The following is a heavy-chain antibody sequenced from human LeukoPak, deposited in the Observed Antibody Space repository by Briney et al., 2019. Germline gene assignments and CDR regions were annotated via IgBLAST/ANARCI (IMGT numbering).Heavy chain of an antibody. Sequence: GGSLRLSCAASGFTFSNYAMHWDRQAPGKGLEWVAVISYDGSNKCYAESVKGRFTISGDNSKNTLYLQMNSLRAEDTAVYYCARERNYDSSGYFYYWGQGTLVIVSS. CDR3: ARERNYDSSGYFYY. V-gene: IGHV3-30-3*01. D-gene: IGHD3-22*01. CDR2: ISYDGSNK. CDR1: GFTFSNYA. J-gene: IGHJ4*02.